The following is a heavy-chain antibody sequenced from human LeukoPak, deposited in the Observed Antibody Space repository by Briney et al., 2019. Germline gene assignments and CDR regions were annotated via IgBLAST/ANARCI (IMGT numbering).Heavy chain of an antibody. J-gene: IGHJ6*02. CDR1: GYTFTSYD. V-gene: IGHV1-8*01. Sequence: ASVKVSCKASGYTFTSYDINWVRQATGQGLEWMGWMNPNSGNTGYAQKFQGRVTMTRNTSISTAYMELSSLRSEDTAVYYCARGPLLGNCSGRSRQSRMDLSGQGTTVTV. D-gene: IGHD2-15*01. CDR3: ARGPLLGNCSGRSRQSRMDL. CDR2: MNPNSGNT.